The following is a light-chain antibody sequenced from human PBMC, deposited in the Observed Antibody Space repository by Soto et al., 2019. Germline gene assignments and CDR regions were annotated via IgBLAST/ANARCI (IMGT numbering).Light chain of an antibody. Sequence: QSVVTQEPSLTVSPGGTVTLTCGSSTGAVTSGLSPFWFQQKPGQAPRTLIYDISNKHSWTPARFSGSLLGGEAALTLSGAQPEDEAEYYCLLSYSGGYWVFGGGTKLTVL. CDR2: DIS. CDR3: LLSYSGGYWV. V-gene: IGLV7-46*01. CDR1: TGAVTSGLS. J-gene: IGLJ3*02.